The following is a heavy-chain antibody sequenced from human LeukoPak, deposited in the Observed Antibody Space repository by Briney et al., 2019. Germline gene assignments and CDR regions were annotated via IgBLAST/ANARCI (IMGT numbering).Heavy chain of an antibody. CDR3: AREYYDSSGYYYFDY. J-gene: IGHJ4*02. D-gene: IGHD3-22*01. CDR2: IYSGGST. V-gene: IGHV3-53*01. Sequence: PGGSLRLSCAASGFTASSNYMSWVRQAPGKGLEWVSVIYSGGSTYYADSVKGRFTISRDNSKNTLYLQMNSLRAEDTAVYYCAREYYDSSGYYYFDYWGQGTLVTVSS. CDR1: GFTASSNY.